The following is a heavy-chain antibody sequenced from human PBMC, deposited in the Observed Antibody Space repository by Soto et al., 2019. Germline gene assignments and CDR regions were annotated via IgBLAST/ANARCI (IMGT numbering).Heavy chain of an antibody. CDR1: GGSIISHTDW. J-gene: IGHJ5*02. CDR3: ASLFGP. D-gene: IGHD3-10*01. V-gene: IGHV4-4*02. Sequence: PSETLSLTCAVSGGSIISHTDWWTWVRQPPGKGLEWIGEIYYTGSTSYTPSLQSRVTMSVDKSNNQFSLELRSVTAADTATYYCASLFGPWGQGTLVTVSS. CDR2: IYYTGST.